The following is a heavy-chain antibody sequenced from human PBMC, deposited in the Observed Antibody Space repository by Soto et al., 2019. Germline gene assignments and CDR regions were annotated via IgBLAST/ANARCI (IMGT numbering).Heavy chain of an antibody. Sequence: GESLKISCKGSGYNFTNHWIAWVRQMPGKGLEWMGIVYPDDSDTRYSLSFQGQVTISADKSISTAYLQWSSLEASDTAMYYCARPTYCSSTHCSPFDYWGQGTPVTVSS. CDR2: VYPDDSDT. D-gene: IGHD2-2*01. V-gene: IGHV5-51*01. CDR3: ARPTYCSSTHCSPFDY. CDR1: GYNFTNHW. J-gene: IGHJ4*02.